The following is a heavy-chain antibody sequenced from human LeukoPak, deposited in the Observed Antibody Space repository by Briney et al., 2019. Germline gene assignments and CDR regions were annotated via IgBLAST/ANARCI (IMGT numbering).Heavy chain of an antibody. J-gene: IGHJ6*02. CDR3: ARPTSIIPAANIYYYFYGMDV. CDR1: GYTFTSHY. CDR2: INPSGGIT. Sequence: GASVKVSCKASGYTFTSHYMHWVRQAPGQGLEWMGIINPSGGITTYAQKFQGRVTMTRDTSTSTVYMELSSLRSEDTAVYYCARPTSIIPAANIYYYFYGMDVWGQGTTVTVSS. D-gene: IGHD2-2*01. V-gene: IGHV1-46*01.